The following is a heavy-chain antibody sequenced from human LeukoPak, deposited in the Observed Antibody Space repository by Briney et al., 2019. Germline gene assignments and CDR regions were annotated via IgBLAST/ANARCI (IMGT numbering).Heavy chain of an antibody. CDR2: ISRSGGST. CDR1: GFTFSSYA. V-gene: IGHV3-23*01. CDR3: ARDGAHCGGDCYSFVDY. Sequence: GGSLRLSCAASGFTFSSYAMSWVRQAPGKGLEWVSDISRSGGSTYYADSVKGRFTISRDNSKNTLFLQMNSLRAEDTAVYYCARDGAHCGGDCYSFVDYWGQGTLVTVSS. D-gene: IGHD2-21*02. J-gene: IGHJ4*02.